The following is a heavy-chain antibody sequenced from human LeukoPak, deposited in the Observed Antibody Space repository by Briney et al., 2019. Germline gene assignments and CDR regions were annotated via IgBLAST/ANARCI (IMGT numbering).Heavy chain of an antibody. CDR3: AKRDDSGGNLVDL. Sequence: SETLSLTCTVSGGSIRSGSHYWVWIRRPPGKGLEWIGSIYYSGSTYYNSSLENRVTIPIDTSKNHFSLRLRSLSAADTSVYYCAKRDDSGGNLVDLWGQGTLVTVSS. V-gene: IGHV4-39*02. J-gene: IGHJ4*02. CDR1: GGSIRSGSHY. CDR2: IYYSGST. D-gene: IGHD3-22*01.